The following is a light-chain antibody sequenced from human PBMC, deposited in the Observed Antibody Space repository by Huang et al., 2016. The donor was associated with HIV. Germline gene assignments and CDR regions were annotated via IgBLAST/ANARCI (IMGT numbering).Light chain of an antibody. CDR2: GAS. CDR3: QQYVTSPLT. V-gene: IGKV3-20*01. CDR1: QNVSSNF. Sequence: IVLTQSPATLSLSAGERAALSCRASQNVSSNFLAWYQQRSGQAPRLLIHGASSRAFGGADRFSGSGSGTGFTLTISKLDPGDSAIYYCQQYVTSPLTFGGGTKVE. J-gene: IGKJ4*01.